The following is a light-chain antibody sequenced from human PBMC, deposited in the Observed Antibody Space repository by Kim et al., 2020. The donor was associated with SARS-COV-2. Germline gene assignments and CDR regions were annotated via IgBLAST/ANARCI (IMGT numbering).Light chain of an antibody. CDR2: QDN. V-gene: IGLV3-1*01. J-gene: IGLJ1*01. Sequence: SPGKTASITCLGYKLGEKYVSWYQQKPGQSPVVVIYQDNRRPSGIPERFSGSNSGITATLTISGTQAMDEADYYCQAWDSSTHNYVFGGGTKVTVL. CDR3: QAWDSSTHNYV. CDR1: KLGEKY.